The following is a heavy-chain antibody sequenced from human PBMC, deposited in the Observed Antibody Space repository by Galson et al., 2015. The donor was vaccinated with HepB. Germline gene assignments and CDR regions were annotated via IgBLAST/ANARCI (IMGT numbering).Heavy chain of an antibody. CDR1: AYIFTNYW. Sequence: QSGAEVKKPGDSLRISCKGSAYIFTNYWIGWVRQMPGEGLEWMGIIYPGDSDTRYSPSFQGQVTISADKSINTAYLQWSSLKASDTAMYYCARRRTVTNDFDNWGQGTLVTVSS. CDR2: IYPGDSDT. V-gene: IGHV5-51*01. D-gene: IGHD4-17*01. J-gene: IGHJ4*02. CDR3: ARRRTVTNDFDN.